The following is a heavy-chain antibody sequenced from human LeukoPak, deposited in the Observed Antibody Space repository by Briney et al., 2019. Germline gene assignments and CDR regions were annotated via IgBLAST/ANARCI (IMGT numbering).Heavy chain of an antibody. CDR3: ATGAGIAVAGIREYFQH. V-gene: IGHV1-24*01. Sequence: ASVKVSCKVSGYTLTELSMHWVRQAPGTGLEWMGGFDPEDGETIYAQKFQGRVTMTEDTSTDTAYMELSSLRSEDTAVYYCATGAGIAVAGIREYFQHWGQGTLVTVSS. CDR1: GYTLTELS. CDR2: FDPEDGET. D-gene: IGHD6-19*01. J-gene: IGHJ1*01.